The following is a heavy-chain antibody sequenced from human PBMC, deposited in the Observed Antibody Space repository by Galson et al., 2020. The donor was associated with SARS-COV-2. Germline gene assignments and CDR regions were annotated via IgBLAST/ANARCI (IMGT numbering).Heavy chain of an antibody. CDR3: ARSWGGVGWLDP. J-gene: IGHJ5*02. Sequence: SETLSLTCTVSGGSLNDYYWSWIRQAPGKELEWIGYIYYSGATKYNPSLESRLTISLDTSKNQFFLRLTSVTPADMAVYYCARSWGGVGWLDPWGQGILVAVSS. V-gene: IGHV4-59*01. CDR1: GGSLNDYY. D-gene: IGHD3-16*01. CDR2: IYYSGAT.